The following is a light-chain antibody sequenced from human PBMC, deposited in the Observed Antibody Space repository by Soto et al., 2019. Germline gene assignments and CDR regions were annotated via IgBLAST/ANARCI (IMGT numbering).Light chain of an antibody. J-gene: IGLJ2*01. CDR3: SSYTSTSNVV. Sequence: QSVLTQPASVSGSPGQSITISCTGTSSDVGGYNYVSWYQQHPGRAPKLLIYDVSNRPSGVSNRFSCSKSGNTASLTISGLQAEDEADYYCSSYTSTSNVVFGGGTKVTVL. V-gene: IGLV2-14*01. CDR2: DVS. CDR1: SSDVGGYNY.